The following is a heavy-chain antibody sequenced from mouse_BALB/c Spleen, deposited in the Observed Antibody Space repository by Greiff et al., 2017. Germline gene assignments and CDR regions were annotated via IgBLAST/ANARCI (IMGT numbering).Heavy chain of an antibody. CDR1: GFTFSSFG. CDR3: ARIYDGYYGFAY. J-gene: IGHJ3*01. Sequence: EVQVVESGGGLVQPGGSRKLSCAASGFTFSSFGMHWVRQAPEKGLEWVAYISSGSSTIYYADTVKGRFTISRDNPKNTLFLQMTSLRSEDTAMYYCARIYDGYYGFAYWGQGTLVTVSA. D-gene: IGHD2-3*01. V-gene: IGHV5-17*02. CDR2: ISSGSSTI.